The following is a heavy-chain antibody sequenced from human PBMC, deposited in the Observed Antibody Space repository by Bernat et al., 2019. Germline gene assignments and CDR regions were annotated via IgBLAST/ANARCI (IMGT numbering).Heavy chain of an antibody. J-gene: IGHJ4*02. V-gene: IGHV3-30-3*01. CDR2: ISYDGSNK. D-gene: IGHD3-22*01. Sequence: QVQLVESGGGVVQPGRSLRLSCAASGFTFSSYAMHWVRQAPGKGLEWVAVISYDGSNKYYADSVKGRFTISRDNSKNTLYLQMNSLRAEDKAVYYCARDGEIGEYYYDSSGYYLDYWGQGTLVTVSS. CDR3: ARDGEIGEYYYDSSGYYLDY. CDR1: GFTFSSYA.